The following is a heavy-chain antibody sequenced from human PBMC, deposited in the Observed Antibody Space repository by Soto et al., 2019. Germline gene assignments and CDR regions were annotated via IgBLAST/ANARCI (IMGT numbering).Heavy chain of an antibody. CDR3: ARARNNIAAAGTGWFDP. CDR2: MNPNSGNT. J-gene: IGHJ5*02. Sequence: ASVKVSCKASGYTFTSYDINWVRQATGQGLEWMGWMNPNSGNTGYAQKFQGRVTMTRNTSISTAYMELSSLRSEDTAVYYCARARNNIAAAGTGWFDPWGQGTLVTVSS. CDR1: GYTFTSYD. V-gene: IGHV1-8*01. D-gene: IGHD6-13*01.